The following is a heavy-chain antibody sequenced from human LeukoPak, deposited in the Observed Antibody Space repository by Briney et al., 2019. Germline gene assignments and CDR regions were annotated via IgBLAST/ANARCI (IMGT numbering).Heavy chain of an antibody. CDR2: INPNSGGT. CDR3: ARWTDTAMVTGGTNWFDP. D-gene: IGHD5-18*01. CDR1: GYTFTGYY. Sequence: ASVKVSCKASGYTFTGYYMHWVRQAPGQGLEWMGWINPNSGGTNYAQKFQGRVTMTRDTSISTAYMELSRLRSDDTAVYYCARWTDTAMVTGGTNWFDPWGQGTLVTVSS. V-gene: IGHV1-2*02. J-gene: IGHJ5*02.